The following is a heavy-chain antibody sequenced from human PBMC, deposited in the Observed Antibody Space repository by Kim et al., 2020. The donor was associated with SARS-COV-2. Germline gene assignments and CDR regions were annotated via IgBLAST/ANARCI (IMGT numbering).Heavy chain of an antibody. Sequence: GGSLRLSCAASGFTFGDYAMHWVRQAPGKGLEWVSGISWNSGSIGYADSVKGRFTISRDNAKNSLYLQMNSLRAEDTALYYCAKWGGGIVVVPAAIQSAAAATGYYFDYWGQGTLVTVSS. D-gene: IGHD2-2*01. CDR1: GFTFGDYA. V-gene: IGHV3-9*01. CDR3: AKWGGGIVVVPAAIQSAAAATGYYFDY. CDR2: ISWNSGSI. J-gene: IGHJ4*02.